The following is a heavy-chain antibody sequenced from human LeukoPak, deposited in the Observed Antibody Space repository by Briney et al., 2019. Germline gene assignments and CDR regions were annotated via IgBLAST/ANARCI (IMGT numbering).Heavy chain of an antibody. CDR3: ARYQPYEQWLVPDY. CDR1: GGSISSYY. D-gene: IGHD6-19*01. Sequence: SETLSLTCTVSGGSISSYYWSWIRQPAGKGLEWIGRIYTSGSTNYNPSLKSRVTMSVDTSKNQFSLKLSSVTAADTAVYYCARYQPYEQWLVPDYWGQGTLVTVSS. J-gene: IGHJ4*02. V-gene: IGHV4-4*07. CDR2: IYTSGST.